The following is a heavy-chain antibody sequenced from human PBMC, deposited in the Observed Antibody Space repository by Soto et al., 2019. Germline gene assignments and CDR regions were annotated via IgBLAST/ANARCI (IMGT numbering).Heavy chain of an antibody. D-gene: IGHD3-22*01. V-gene: IGHV1-18*01. J-gene: IGHJ3*02. CDR3: ARHDSSGYYRRSGAFDI. CDR2: ISAYNGNT. Sequence: ASVKVSGKASGYTFTSYGISGVLQSPLQGLEWMGWISAYNGNTNYAQKLQGRVTMTTDTSTSTAYMELRSLRSDDTAVYYCARHDSSGYYRRSGAFDIWGQGTMVTVSS. CDR1: GYTFTSYG.